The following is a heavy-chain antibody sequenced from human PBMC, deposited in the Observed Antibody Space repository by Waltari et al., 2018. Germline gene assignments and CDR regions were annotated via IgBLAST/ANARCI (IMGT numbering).Heavy chain of an antibody. Sequence: QVQLVESGGGVVRPGGSLRLSCTDSGFTFSQYTMHWVRQAPGKGLEWVAIKSQDGANKYYAGSVVGRFTISRDNSKNTVYLQMNSLRVEDTAVYYCARDLGSGWYYFDSWGQGTLVTVSS. J-gene: IGHJ4*02. V-gene: IGHV3-30-3*01. CDR3: ARDLGSGWYYFDS. CDR1: GFTFSQYT. D-gene: IGHD6-19*01. CDR2: KSQDGANK.